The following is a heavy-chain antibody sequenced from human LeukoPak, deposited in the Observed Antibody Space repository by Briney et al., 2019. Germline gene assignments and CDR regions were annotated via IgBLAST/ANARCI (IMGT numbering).Heavy chain of an antibody. CDR2: IKQDGSEK. CDR1: GFTFSSYW. Sequence: PGGSLRLSCAASGFTFSSYWMSWVRQAPGKGLEWVANIKQDGSEKYYVDSVKGRFTISRDNAKTSLYLQMNSLRVDDTAFYYCARDLSGVTGYTYGRGIDYWGQGTLVTVSS. J-gene: IGHJ4*02. CDR3: ARDLSGVTGYTYGRGIDY. V-gene: IGHV3-7*01. D-gene: IGHD5-18*01.